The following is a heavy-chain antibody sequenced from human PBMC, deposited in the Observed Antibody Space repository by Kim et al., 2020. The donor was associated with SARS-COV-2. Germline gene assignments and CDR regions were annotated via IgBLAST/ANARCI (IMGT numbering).Heavy chain of an antibody. CDR1: GFTFSSYS. J-gene: IGHJ3*02. CDR2: ISSSSSYI. V-gene: IGHV3-21*01. CDR3: AREEQWLAAYAFDI. D-gene: IGHD6-19*01. Sequence: GGSLRLSCAASGFTFSSYSMNWVRQAPGKGLEWVSSISSSSSYIYCTDSVKGRFTISRDNAKNSLYLQMNSLRAEDTAVYYCAREEQWLAAYAFDIWGQGTMVTVSS.